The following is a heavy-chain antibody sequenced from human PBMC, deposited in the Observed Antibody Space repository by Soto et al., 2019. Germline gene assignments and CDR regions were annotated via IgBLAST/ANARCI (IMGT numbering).Heavy chain of an antibody. V-gene: IGHV5-10-1*01. J-gene: IGHJ4*02. CDR3: AFLDTSLDFDF. CDR2: IDPSNSYT. CDR1: GYRFTSYW. D-gene: IGHD3-3*02. Sequence: GESLKISCKGSGYRFTSYWISWVRQMPGKGLEWMGRIDPSNSYTHYSPSFHGHVTISADNSISTAYLQWSNLRVSGTAIYYCAFLDTSLDFDFWGQGTLVTVSS.